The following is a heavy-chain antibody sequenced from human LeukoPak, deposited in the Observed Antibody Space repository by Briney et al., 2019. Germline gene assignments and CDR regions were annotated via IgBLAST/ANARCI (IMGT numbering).Heavy chain of an antibody. V-gene: IGHV1-69*06. CDR3: AKALIEGSTGFDP. D-gene: IGHD5/OR15-5a*01. J-gene: IGHJ5*02. CDR2: IIPIFGTA. CDR1: GGTFSSYD. Sequence: GASVKVSCKASGGTFSSYDISWVRQAPGQGLEWMGAIIPIFGTANYAQKFQGRVTITADKSTSTAYMELNSLRAEDTAVYYCAKALIEGSTGFDPWGQGTLVTVSS.